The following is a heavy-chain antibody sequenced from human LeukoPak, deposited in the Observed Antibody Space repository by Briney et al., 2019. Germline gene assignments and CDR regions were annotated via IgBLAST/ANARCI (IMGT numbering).Heavy chain of an antibody. CDR1: GYTLTGYY. CDR3: AREGAGRYDY. J-gene: IGHJ4*02. V-gene: IGHV1-2*02. Sequence: ASVKVSCKASGYTLTGYYMHWVRQAPGQGLEWMGWINPNSGGTNYAQKFQGRVTMTRDTSINTAYMELSGLESDDSAVYYCAREGAGRYDYWGQGTLVTVSS. D-gene: IGHD1-1*01. CDR2: INPNSGGT.